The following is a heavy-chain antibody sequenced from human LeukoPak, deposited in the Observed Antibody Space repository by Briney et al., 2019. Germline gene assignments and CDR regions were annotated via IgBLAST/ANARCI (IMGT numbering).Heavy chain of an antibody. CDR3: ARHSHRTANWFDP. Sequence: GSLRLSCAASGFTFSSYAMSWVRRAPGKGLEWIGSIYYSGSTYYNPSLKSRVTISVDTSKNQFSLKLSSVTAADTAVYYCARHSHRTANWFDPWGQGTLVTVSS. J-gene: IGHJ5*02. CDR2: IYYSGST. V-gene: IGHV4-39*01. CDR1: GFTFSSYA.